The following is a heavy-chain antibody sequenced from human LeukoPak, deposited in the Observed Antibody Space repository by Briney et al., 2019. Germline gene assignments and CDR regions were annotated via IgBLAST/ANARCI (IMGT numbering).Heavy chain of an antibody. CDR1: GFTFSSYW. Sequence: GGSLRLSCAASGFTFSSYWMSWVRQAPGMGLEWVANIKQDGSEKYYVDSVKGRFTISRDNAKNSLYLQMNSLRAEDTAVYYCARVSASGSYDTPSYYFDYWGQGTLVTVSS. CDR3: ARVSASGSYDTPSYYFDY. V-gene: IGHV3-7*01. J-gene: IGHJ4*02. CDR2: IKQDGSEK. D-gene: IGHD3-10*01.